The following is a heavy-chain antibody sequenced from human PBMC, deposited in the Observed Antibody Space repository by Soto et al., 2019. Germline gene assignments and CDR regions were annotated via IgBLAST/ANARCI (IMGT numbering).Heavy chain of an antibody. Sequence: GGSLRLSCAASGFTFSSYAMSWVRQAPGKGLEWVSAISGSGGSTYYADSVKGRLTISRANSKNTLYLQMNSLRAEDTAVYYCAKAVAARSFDYWGQGTLVTVSS. CDR3: AKAVAARSFDY. CDR2: ISGSGGST. CDR1: GFTFSSYA. V-gene: IGHV3-23*01. D-gene: IGHD6-6*01. J-gene: IGHJ4*02.